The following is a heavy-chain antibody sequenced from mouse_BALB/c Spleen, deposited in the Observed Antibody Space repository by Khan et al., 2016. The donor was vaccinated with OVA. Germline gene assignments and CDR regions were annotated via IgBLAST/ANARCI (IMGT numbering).Heavy chain of an antibody. CDR2: ISYSGNT. D-gene: IGHD1-1*01. CDR3: ARVYGGYFDY. Sequence: QLQQSGPGLVKPSQSLSLICTVTGYSITSYYAWNWIRQFPGNKLEWMGFISYSGNTTYNPSLKSRISITRDTSKNQFFLQLNSVTNEDTATYYCARVYGGYFDYWGHGTTLTVSS. J-gene: IGHJ2*01. V-gene: IGHV3-2*02. CDR1: GYSITSYYA.